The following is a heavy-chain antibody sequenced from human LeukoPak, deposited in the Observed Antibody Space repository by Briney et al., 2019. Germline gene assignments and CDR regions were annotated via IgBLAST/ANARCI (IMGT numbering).Heavy chain of an antibody. Sequence: EASVKVSCKASGGTFGSYAISWVRQAPGQGLEWMGGIIPIFGTANYAQKFQGRVTITADESTSTAYMELSSLRSEDTAVYYCARAVSNDFWSGPGSYFDLWGRGTLVTVSS. D-gene: IGHD3-3*01. CDR2: IIPIFGTA. V-gene: IGHV1-69*13. J-gene: IGHJ2*01. CDR1: GGTFGSYA. CDR3: ARAVSNDFWSGPGSYFDL.